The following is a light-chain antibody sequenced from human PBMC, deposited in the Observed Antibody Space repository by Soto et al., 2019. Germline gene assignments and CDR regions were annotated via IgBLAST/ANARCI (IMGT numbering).Light chain of an antibody. CDR2: DVN. V-gene: IGLV2-14*03. Sequence: QSVLTQPASVSGSPGQSITISCAGTSSDVGGYNYVSWYQQHPGKVPRLIISDVNKRTSGVSDRLSGSKSGNTASLTISGLQAEDEADYYCASFTRSVTVVFGGGTKLTVL. CDR1: SSDVGGYNY. CDR3: ASFTRSVTVV. J-gene: IGLJ2*01.